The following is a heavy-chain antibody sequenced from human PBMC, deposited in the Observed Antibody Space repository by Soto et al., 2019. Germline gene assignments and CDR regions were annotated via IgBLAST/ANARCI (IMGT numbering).Heavy chain of an antibody. CDR2: MNQDGSEK. Sequence: GGSLRLSCAASGFSFEIYWMTWVRQAPGKGLEWVASMNQDGSEKHYVDSVKGRFTMSRDNAKNSVSLQMNSLRADDTAVYYCARDPMDVWGRGTTVTVSS. CDR3: ARDPMDV. J-gene: IGHJ6*03. CDR1: GFSFEIYW. V-gene: IGHV3-7*01.